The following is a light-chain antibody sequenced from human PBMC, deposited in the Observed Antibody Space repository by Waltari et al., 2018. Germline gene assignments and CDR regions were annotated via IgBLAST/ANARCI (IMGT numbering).Light chain of an antibody. J-gene: IGLJ2*01. Sequence: QSALTQPASVSGSPGQSITISCTGTSSDVGNYNLVSWYQHHPGKAPKLMIYEGTTRPSGVSNRFSGSKSGNTASLTISGLQAEDEADYYCCSYAGSSTLVFGGGTKLTVL. V-gene: IGLV2-23*01. CDR2: EGT. CDR1: SSDVGNYNL. CDR3: CSYAGSSTLV.